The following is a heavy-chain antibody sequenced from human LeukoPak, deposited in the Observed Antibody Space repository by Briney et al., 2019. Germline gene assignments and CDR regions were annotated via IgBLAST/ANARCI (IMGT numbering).Heavy chain of an antibody. Sequence: SQTLSLTCTVSGGSISSGGYYWSWIRQHPGKGLEWIGYIYYSGSTYYNPSLKSRVTISVDTSKNQFFLKLSSVTAADTAVYYCARINDFWSGYLPSYYFDYWGQGTLVTVSS. CDR3: ARINDFWSGYLPSYYFDY. D-gene: IGHD3-3*01. J-gene: IGHJ4*02. CDR2: IYYSGST. CDR1: GGSISSGGYY. V-gene: IGHV4-31*03.